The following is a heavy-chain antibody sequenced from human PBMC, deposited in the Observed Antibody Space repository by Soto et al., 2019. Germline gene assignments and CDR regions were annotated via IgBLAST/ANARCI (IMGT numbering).Heavy chain of an antibody. CDR2: ISGDGRTT. D-gene: IGHD2-2*01. Sequence: LRLSCAASGFTFSSHWMNWVRQAPGKGLVWVSRISGDGRTTSHADSVKGRFTISRDNPMNTLYLQMNSLRAEDTAVYYCARGVPNCSSSSCYFDFWGQGILVTVSS. CDR3: ARGVPNCSSSSCYFDF. V-gene: IGHV3-74*01. J-gene: IGHJ4*02. CDR1: GFTFSSHW.